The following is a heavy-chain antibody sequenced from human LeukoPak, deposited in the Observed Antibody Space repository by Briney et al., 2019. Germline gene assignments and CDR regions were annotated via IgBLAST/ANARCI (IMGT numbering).Heavy chain of an antibody. J-gene: IGHJ4*02. CDR2: LTYDGSDK. CDR1: GFTFSNYA. CDR3: ARDLAESYLFDY. V-gene: IGHV3-30-3*01. D-gene: IGHD3-10*01. Sequence: GGSLRLSCAASGFTFSNYAMSWVRQAPGKGLEWVATLTYDGSDKDYADSVKGRFTISRDNSKNTLYLQMNGLRAEDTAVYFCARDLAESYLFDYWGQGTLVTVSS.